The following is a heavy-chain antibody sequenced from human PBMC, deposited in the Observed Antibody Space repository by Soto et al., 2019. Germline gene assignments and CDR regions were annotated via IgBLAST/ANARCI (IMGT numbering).Heavy chain of an antibody. Sequence: QITLKESGPTLVKPTQTLTLTCTFSGFSLSTYGMGVGWIRQPPGKALEWLALIYWDDDQRYSPSLKSRLTNLKDHPQKPVVPKMTQLDPGDTTTYFLAPNKPRLFDLRGQGTLVTVSS. CDR3: APNKPRLFDL. CDR1: GFSLSTYGMG. V-gene: IGHV2-5*02. J-gene: IGHJ4*02. D-gene: IGHD5-12*01. CDR2: IYWDDDQ.